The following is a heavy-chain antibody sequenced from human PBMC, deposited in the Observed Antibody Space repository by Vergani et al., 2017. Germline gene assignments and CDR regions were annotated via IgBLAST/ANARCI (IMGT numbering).Heavy chain of an antibody. CDR1: GGSISSYY. J-gene: IGHJ4*02. Sequence: QVQLQESGPGLVKPSETLSLTCTVSGGSISSYYWSWIRQPPGKGLEWIGYIYYSGSTNYNPSLKSRVTISVDTSKNQFSLKLSSVTAADTAVYYCAKSPNTGSPAFDYWGQGTLVTVSS. D-gene: IGHD3-9*01. CDR2: IYYSGST. V-gene: IGHV4-59*01. CDR3: AKSPNTGSPAFDY.